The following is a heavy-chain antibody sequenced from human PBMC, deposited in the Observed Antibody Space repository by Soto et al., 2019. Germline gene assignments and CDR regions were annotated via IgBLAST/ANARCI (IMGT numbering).Heavy chain of an antibody. CDR2: TSSGDSTI. J-gene: IGHJ4*02. V-gene: IGHV3-48*03. CDR1: GFTFSSYE. CDR3: ARQNGSGWEGLFDC. D-gene: IGHD6-19*01. Sequence: EVQLVESGGGLVQPGGSLRLSCAVSGFTFSSYEVNWVRQAPGKGLEWVSYTSSGDSTIYYADSVKGRFTISRDNAKNSLYLQMNNLRDDDTAVYYCARQNGSGWEGLFDCWEQGTLVTVSS.